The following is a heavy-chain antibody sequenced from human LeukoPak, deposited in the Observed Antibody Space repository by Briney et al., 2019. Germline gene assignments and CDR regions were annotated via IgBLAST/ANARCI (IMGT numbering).Heavy chain of an antibody. D-gene: IGHD1-20*01. CDR1: GGSFSGYY. V-gene: IGHV4-34*01. CDR2: INHSGST. J-gene: IGHJ4*02. CDR3: ARPSNNWNAGDY. Sequence: SETLSLTCAVYGGSFSGYYWSWIRQPPGKGLEWIGGINHSGSTNYNPSLKSRVTISVDTSKNQFSLKLSSVTAADTAVYYCARPSNNWNAGDYWGQGTLVTVSS.